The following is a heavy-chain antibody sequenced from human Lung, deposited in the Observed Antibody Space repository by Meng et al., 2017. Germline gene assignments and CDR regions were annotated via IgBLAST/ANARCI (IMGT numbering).Heavy chain of an antibody. D-gene: IGHD4-11*01. Sequence: QVQLQPGGAGLLKPSGTLSLTCVVSGGSFSDYYWSWIRQPPGKGLEWIGEINHSGSTNYNPSLESRATISVDTSQNNLSLKLSSVTAADSAVYYCARGPTTMAHDFDYWGQGTLVTVSS. CDR3: ARGPTTMAHDFDY. CDR1: GGSFSDYY. V-gene: IGHV4-34*01. J-gene: IGHJ4*02. CDR2: INHSGST.